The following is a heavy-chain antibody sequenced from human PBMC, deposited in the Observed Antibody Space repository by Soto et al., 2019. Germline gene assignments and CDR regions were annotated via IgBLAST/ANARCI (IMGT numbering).Heavy chain of an antibody. D-gene: IGHD1-26*01. CDR3: ARDQPGSYPDNWFDP. CDR1: GFTFSNYA. V-gene: IGHV3-33*01. CDR2: IWSDGSNK. J-gene: IGHJ5*02. Sequence: QVQLVESGGGVVQPGRSLSLSCAASGFTFSNYAIHWVRQAPGKGLEWVSVIWSDGSNKYYTDSVKGRFTISRDNSKNTVHLQMNSLRAEDTAVYYCARDQPGSYPDNWFDPWGQGTLVTVSS.